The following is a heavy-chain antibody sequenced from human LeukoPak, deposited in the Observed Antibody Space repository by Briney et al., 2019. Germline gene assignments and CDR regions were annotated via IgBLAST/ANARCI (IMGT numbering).Heavy chain of an antibody. Sequence: GASVKVSCKASGYTFTGHYMHWVRQAPGQGLEWMGWINTNTGNPTYAQGFTGRFVFSLDTSVSTAYLQISSLKAEDTAVYYCARDAWAAAGTVLKYNWFDPWGQGTLVTVSS. J-gene: IGHJ5*02. D-gene: IGHD6-13*01. CDR3: ARDAWAAAGTVLKYNWFDP. V-gene: IGHV7-4-1*02. CDR2: INTNTGNP. CDR1: GYTFTGHY.